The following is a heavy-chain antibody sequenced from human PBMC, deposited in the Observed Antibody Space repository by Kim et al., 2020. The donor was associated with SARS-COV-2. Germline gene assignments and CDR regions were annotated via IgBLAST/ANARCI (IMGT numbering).Heavy chain of an antibody. CDR2: INHSGST. CDR1: GGSFSGYY. Sequence: ETLSLTRAVYGGSFSGYYWSWIRQPPGKGLEWMGEINHSGSTNYNPSLKSRVTISVDTSKNQFSLKLSSVTAADTAVYYCARKHPEGYGSGSYRYWGQG. J-gene: IGHJ4*02. D-gene: IGHD3-10*01. CDR3: ARKHPEGYGSGSYRY. V-gene: IGHV4-34*01.